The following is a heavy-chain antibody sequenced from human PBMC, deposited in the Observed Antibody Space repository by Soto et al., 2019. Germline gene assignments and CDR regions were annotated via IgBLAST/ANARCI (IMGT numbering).Heavy chain of an antibody. CDR1: GYTFTSYY. V-gene: IGHV1-46*01. CDR3: AREARGIALPGSFDY. Sequence: ASVKVSCKASGYTFTSYYMHWVRQAPGQGLEWMGIINPSGGSTSYAHKFQGRVTMTRDTSTSTVYMKLSVLRSEDTAVYYCAREARGIALPGSFDYWDQGTRLTVFS. CDR2: INPSGGST. D-gene: IGHD6-19*01. J-gene: IGHJ4*02.